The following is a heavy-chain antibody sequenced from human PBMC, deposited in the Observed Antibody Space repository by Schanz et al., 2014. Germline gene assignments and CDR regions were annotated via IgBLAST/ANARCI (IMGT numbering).Heavy chain of an antibody. CDR3: ARDHQWLARYYMDV. V-gene: IGHV3-30*03. CDR2: ISFDGRNT. J-gene: IGHJ6*03. CDR1: GITLSGYG. Sequence: VQLLESGGGVVQPGRSLRLSCAASGITLSGYGLHWVRQAPGKGLEWVGCISFDGRNTGYAHSVKGRFTISRDNSKNTVNLQMNSLRAEDTAVYYCARDHQWLARYYMDVWGKGTTVTVSS. D-gene: IGHD6-19*01.